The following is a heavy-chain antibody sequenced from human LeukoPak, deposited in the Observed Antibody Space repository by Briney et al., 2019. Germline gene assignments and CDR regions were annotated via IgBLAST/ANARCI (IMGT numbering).Heavy chain of an antibody. CDR1: GGSISSYY. CDR2: IYHSGST. J-gene: IGHJ4*01. CDR3: ARGQIRGVGLFDY. V-gene: IGHV4-38-2*02. D-gene: IGHD3-16*01. Sequence: KSSETLSLTCTVSGGSISSYYWGWIRQPPGKGLEWIGSIYHSGSTYHNPSLKSRVTLSVDESKNQFSLKLSSVTAADTAVYYCARGQIRGVGLFDYWGHGTLVTVSS.